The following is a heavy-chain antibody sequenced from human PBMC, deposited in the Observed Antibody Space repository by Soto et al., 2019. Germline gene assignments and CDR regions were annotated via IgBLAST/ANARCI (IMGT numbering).Heavy chain of an antibody. V-gene: IGHV4-34*01. CDR3: ESPGYCSDGTCYPDY. CDR1: GGSLSCSY. CDR2: IHHSGST. Sequence: SETLSLTCAVYGGSLSCSYWSWIRQPPGTGLEWIGEIHHSGSTYYNPSFKSLVTLSVDTSKKHSSLKLNSVTAADTAVYYCESPGYCSDGTCYPDYCAQGTLVTVSS. J-gene: IGHJ4*02. D-gene: IGHD2-15*01.